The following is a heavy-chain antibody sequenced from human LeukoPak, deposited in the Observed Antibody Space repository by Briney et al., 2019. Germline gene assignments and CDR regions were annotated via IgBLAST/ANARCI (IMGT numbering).Heavy chain of an antibody. CDR1: GGSFSGYS. CDR2: INHSGGT. CDR3: ARGTSSSHSPFDY. Sequence: KPSETLSLTCAVYGGSFSGYSWNWIRQPPVKGLEWIGEINHSGGTNYNPSLKSRVTISVDTSKKQFSLKLSSVTAADTAVYYCARGTSSSHSPFDYWGQGTLVTVSS. D-gene: IGHD2-2*01. J-gene: IGHJ4*02. V-gene: IGHV4-34*01.